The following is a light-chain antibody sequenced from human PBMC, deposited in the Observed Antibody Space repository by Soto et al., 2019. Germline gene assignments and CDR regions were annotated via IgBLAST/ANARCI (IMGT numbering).Light chain of an antibody. J-gene: IGKJ1*01. V-gene: IGKV1-27*01. CDR1: QGISTY. CDR2: AAS. Sequence: DIPMTQSPSSLSASVGDRVTLTCRASQGISTYLAWYQQKPGKVPKLLIYAASTLHSGVPSRFSGSGSGTDFTLTISSLQPEDVATYYCQKYNSAPPTFGQGTKVEIK. CDR3: QKYNSAPPT.